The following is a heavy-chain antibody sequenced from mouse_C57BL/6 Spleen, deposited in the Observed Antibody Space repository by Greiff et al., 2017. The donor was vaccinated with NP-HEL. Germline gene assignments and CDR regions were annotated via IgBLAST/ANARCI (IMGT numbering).Heavy chain of an antibody. J-gene: IGHJ1*03. CDR3: ATLPGVVDWYFDV. CDR1: GFSLTCYG. CDR2: IWRGGST. V-gene: IGHV2-5*01. D-gene: IGHD1-1*01. Sequence: QVQLQQSGPGLVQPSQSLSITCTVSGFSLTCYGVHWVRQSPGQGLEWLGVIWRGGSTDYTAAFMSRLSITKDNSKSQVFFKMNSLQADDTAIYYCATLPGVVDWYFDVWGTGTTVTVSS.